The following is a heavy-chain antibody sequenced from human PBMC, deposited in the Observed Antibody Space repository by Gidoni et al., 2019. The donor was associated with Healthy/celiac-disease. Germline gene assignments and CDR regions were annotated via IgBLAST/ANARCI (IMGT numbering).Heavy chain of an antibody. Sequence: QVQLVESGGGLVKPGGSLRLSCAASGFNFSDYYMSWIRQAPGKGLEWVSYISSSGSTIYYADSVKGRFTISRDNAKNSLYLQMNSLRAEDTAVYYCAIDPTCGGDCYRYYYYGMDVWGQGTTVTVSS. J-gene: IGHJ6*02. V-gene: IGHV3-11*01. CDR3: AIDPTCGGDCYRYYYYGMDV. CDR2: ISSSGSTI. CDR1: GFNFSDYY. D-gene: IGHD2-21*02.